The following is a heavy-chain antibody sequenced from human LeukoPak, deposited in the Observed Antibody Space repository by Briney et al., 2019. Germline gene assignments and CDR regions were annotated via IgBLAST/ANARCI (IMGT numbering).Heavy chain of an antibody. Sequence: GGSLRLSCEASGFTFSNYWMHWVRQAPGKGLVWFSHINSDGSTTSHADSVKGRFTISRDNAKNTLYLQMNSLRAEDTAVYYCARAADSSYNWFDPWGQGTLVTVSS. CDR1: GFTFSNYW. CDR3: ARAADSSYNWFDP. J-gene: IGHJ5*02. CDR2: INSDGSTT. D-gene: IGHD6-13*01. V-gene: IGHV3-74*01.